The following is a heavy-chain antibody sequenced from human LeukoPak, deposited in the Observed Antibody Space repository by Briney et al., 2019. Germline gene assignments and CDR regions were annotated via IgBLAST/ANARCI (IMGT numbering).Heavy chain of an antibody. J-gene: IGHJ4*02. CDR3: AREYRNYNILAGYIGY. CDR1: GYSISSGYY. Sequence: ASETLSLTCTVSGYSISSGYYWGWIRQPPGKGLEWIGSIYHSGNTYYNPSLKSRVTISVDTSKNQFSLKLSSVTAADTAVYYCAREYRNYNILAGYIGYWGQGTLVTVSS. D-gene: IGHD3-9*01. CDR2: IYHSGNT. V-gene: IGHV4-38-2*02.